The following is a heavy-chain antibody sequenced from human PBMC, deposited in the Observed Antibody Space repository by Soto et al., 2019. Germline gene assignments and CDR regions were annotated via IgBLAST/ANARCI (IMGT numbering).Heavy chain of an antibody. CDR1: GYTFTSYY. CDR3: AREGAGEHDPYYFDY. CDR2: INPSGGST. V-gene: IGHV1-46*01. Sequence: ASVKVSCKASGYTFTSYYMHWVRQAPGQGLEWMGIINPSGGSTSYAQKFQGRVTMTRDTSTSTVYMELSSLRSEDTAVYYCAREGAGEHDPYYFDYWGQGTLVTVSS. J-gene: IGHJ4*02. D-gene: IGHD1-26*01.